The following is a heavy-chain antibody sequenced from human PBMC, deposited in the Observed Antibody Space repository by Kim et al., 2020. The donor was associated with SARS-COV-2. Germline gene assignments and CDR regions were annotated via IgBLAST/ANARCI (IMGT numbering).Heavy chain of an antibody. D-gene: IGHD1-26*01. CDR3: ARVTSGSYDAFDI. CDR1: GGSVSSGSYY. Sequence: ETLSLTCTVSGGSVSSGSYYWSWIRQPPGKGLEWIGYIYYSGSTNYNPSLKSRVTISVDTSKNQFSLKLSSVTAADTAVYYCARVTSGSYDAFDIWGQG. V-gene: IGHV4-61*01. CDR2: IYYSGST. J-gene: IGHJ3*02.